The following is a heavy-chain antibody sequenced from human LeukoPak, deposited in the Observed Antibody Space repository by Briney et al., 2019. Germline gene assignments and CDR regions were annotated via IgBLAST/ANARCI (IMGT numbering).Heavy chain of an antibody. CDR3: ARDYYDSSGHWGY. CDR1: GYSISSGYY. V-gene: IGHV4-38-2*02. J-gene: IGHJ4*02. Sequence: SETLSLTCTVSGYSISSGYYWGWIRQPPGKGLEWIGSIYHSGSTYYNPSLKSRVTISVDTSKNQFSLKLSSVTAADTAVYYCARDYYDSSGHWGYWGQGTLVTVSS. CDR2: IYHSGST. D-gene: IGHD3-22*01.